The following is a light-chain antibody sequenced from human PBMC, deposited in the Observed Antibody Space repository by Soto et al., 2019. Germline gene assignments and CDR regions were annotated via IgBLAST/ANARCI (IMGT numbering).Light chain of an antibody. CDR2: DAS. V-gene: IGKV3D-20*02. J-gene: IGKJ5*01. Sequence: EIVLTQSPGTLSLSPGERATLSCGASQSVSSSHFAWYQQKPGQAPRLLIYDASNRATGIPARFSGTGSGTDFTLTINNLEPEDFAVYYCQVRTNWSIAFGRGTRLEIK. CDR3: QVRTNWSIA. CDR1: QSVSSSH.